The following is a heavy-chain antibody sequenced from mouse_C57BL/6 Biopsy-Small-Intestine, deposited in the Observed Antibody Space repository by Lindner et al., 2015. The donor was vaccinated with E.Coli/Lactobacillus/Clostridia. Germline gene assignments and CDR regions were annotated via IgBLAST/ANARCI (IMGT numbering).Heavy chain of an antibody. CDR3: ARWYDYGGDY. CDR2: IYPGDGDT. J-gene: IGHJ2*01. D-gene: IGHD2-4*01. CDR1: GYAFSSSW. V-gene: IGHV1-82*01. Sequence: VQLQESGPELVKPGASVKISCKASGYAFSSSWMNWVKQRPGKGLEWIGRIYPGDGDTNYNGKFKGKATLTADKSSSTAYMQLSSLTSEDSAVYFCARWYDYGGDYWGQGTTLTVSS.